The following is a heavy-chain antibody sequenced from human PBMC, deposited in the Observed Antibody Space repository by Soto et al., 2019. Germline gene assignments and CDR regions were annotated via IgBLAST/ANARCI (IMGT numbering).Heavy chain of an antibody. J-gene: IGHJ5*02. CDR3: ATQEVGGSYVYTFDP. CDR2: IYYSGST. V-gene: IGHV4-39*01. Sequence: SVTLCLPCTVSGGSIGGSDYYWVWIRQPPGKGLEWIGSIYYSGSTYYNPSLKSRVTISVDTSKNQFSLKLSSVTAADTAVYYCATQEVGGSYVYTFDPWGQGTLVTVSS. D-gene: IGHD1-26*01. CDR1: GGSIGGSDYY.